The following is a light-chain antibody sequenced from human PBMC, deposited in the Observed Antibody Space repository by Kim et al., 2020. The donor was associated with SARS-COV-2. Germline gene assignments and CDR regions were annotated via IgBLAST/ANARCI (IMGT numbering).Light chain of an antibody. CDR3: QHYNNWPLV. Sequence: EIVMTQSPATLSVSPGQRATLSCRASQTIRTNLAWYQQKPGQAPRLLIYDASTRANGIPARFSGSGSGTEFTLTITSLQSEDFAVYHCQHYNNWPLVFGGGTKVEI. CDR2: DAS. V-gene: IGKV3-15*01. CDR1: QTIRTN. J-gene: IGKJ4*01.